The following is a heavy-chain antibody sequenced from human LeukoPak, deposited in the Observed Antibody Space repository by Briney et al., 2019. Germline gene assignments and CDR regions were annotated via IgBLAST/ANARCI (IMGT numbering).Heavy chain of an antibody. CDR1: GFKFDDKA. J-gene: IGHJ5*02. V-gene: IGHV3-9*01. CDR2: MIWNSDSR. Sequence: GGSLRLSCAASGFKFDDKAMHWVRQSPGKGLEWVSSMIWNSDSRGYAESVKGRFTISSDKAKNSLNLQMNSLRPEDTAFYFCVKDLGSDADGPRFDPWGQGTLVTVS. D-gene: IGHD5-24*01. CDR3: VKDLGSDADGPRFDP.